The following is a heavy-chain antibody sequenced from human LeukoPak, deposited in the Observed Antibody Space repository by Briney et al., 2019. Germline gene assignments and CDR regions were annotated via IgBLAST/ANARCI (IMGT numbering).Heavy chain of an antibody. CDR2: IGYGGTT. CDR3: ARLSYESDANWFES. Sequence: PSETLSLTCTVSGGSTAVTGYFWVWVRQTPGEGLEWIGSIGYGGTTFYTSSLKSRVTLSLDTSKNQCSMRLTSLSAADTAVYYCARLSYESDANWFESWGQGTLVPVS. J-gene: IGHJ5*01. V-gene: IGHV4-39*01. D-gene: IGHD5-18*01. CDR1: GGSTAVTGYF.